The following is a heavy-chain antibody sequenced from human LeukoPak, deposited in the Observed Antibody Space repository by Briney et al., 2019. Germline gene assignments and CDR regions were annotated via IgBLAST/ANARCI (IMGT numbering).Heavy chain of an antibody. CDR1: GGSISSGGYY. CDR2: IYYSGST. V-gene: IGHV4-31*03. CDR3: ARDYQNYYDSSGYYSSAFDI. D-gene: IGHD3-22*01. Sequence: PSQTLSLTCTVSGGSISSGGYYWSWIRQHPGKGLEWIGYIYYSGSTYYNPSLKSRVTISVDTSKNQFSLKLSSVTAADTAVYYCARDYQNYYDSSGYYSSAFDIWGQGTMATVSS. J-gene: IGHJ3*02.